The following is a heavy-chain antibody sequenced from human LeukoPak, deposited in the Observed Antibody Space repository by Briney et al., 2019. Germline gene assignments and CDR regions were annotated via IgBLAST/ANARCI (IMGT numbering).Heavy chain of an antibody. J-gene: IGHJ5*02. Sequence: PSETLSLTCTVSGGSISSYYWSWIRQPPGKGLEWIGYINYSGSTNYNPSLKSRVTISVDTSKNQFSLKLSSVTAADTAVYYCARTYSGSYWFDPWGQGTLVTVSS. CDR1: GGSISSYY. CDR3: ARTYSGSYWFDP. D-gene: IGHD1-26*01. CDR2: INYSGST. V-gene: IGHV4-59*01.